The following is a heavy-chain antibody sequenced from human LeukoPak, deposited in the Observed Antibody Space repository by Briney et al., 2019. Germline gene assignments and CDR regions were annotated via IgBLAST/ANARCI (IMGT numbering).Heavy chain of an antibody. CDR3: ARDPRRRSFTLGYYYYGMDV. Sequence: ASVKVSCKASGYTFTSYGISWVRQAPGQGLEWMGWISAYNGNTNYTQKLQGRVTMTTDTSTSTAYMELRSLRSDDTAVYYCARDPRRRSFTLGYYYYGMDVWGQGTTVTVSS. D-gene: IGHD3-16*01. V-gene: IGHV1-18*01. CDR2: ISAYNGNT. CDR1: GYTFTSYG. J-gene: IGHJ6*02.